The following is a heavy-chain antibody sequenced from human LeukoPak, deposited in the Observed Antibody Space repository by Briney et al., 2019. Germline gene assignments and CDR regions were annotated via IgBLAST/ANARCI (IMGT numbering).Heavy chain of an antibody. Sequence: PSETLSLTCTVSGGSISSYYWSWIRQPPGKGLDWIGYIYYSGSTNYNPSLKSRVTISVDTSKNQFSLKLSSVTAADTAVYYCARGISEWFGDNYFDYWGQGTLVTVSS. CDR2: IYYSGST. CDR3: ARGISEWFGDNYFDY. V-gene: IGHV4-59*01. CDR1: GGSISSYY. J-gene: IGHJ4*02. D-gene: IGHD3-10*01.